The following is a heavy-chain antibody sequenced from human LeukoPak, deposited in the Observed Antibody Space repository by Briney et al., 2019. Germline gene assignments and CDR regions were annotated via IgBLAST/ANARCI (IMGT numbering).Heavy chain of an antibody. CDR2: ISSSGTSM. CDR3: ARVLGIVGG. D-gene: IGHD1-26*01. J-gene: IGHJ4*02. Sequence: PGGSLRLSCAASGFTFSIYGMNWVRQAPGKGLEWVSYISSSGTSMYYADSVKGRFTISRDNAKNSLYLQMNSLRADDTAVYYCARVLGIVGGWGQGTLVTVSS. CDR1: GFTFSIYG. V-gene: IGHV3-48*04.